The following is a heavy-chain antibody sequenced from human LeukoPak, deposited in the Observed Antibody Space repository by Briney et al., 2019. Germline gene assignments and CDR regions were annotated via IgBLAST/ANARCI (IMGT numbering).Heavy chain of an antibody. D-gene: IGHD2-2*01. V-gene: IGHV1-8*01. Sequence: ASVKVSCKASGYTFTSYDINRVRQATGQGLEWMGWMNPNSGNTGYAQKFQGRVTMTRNTSISTAYMELSSLRSEDTAVYYCARDCSSTSCDDDAFDIWGQGTMVTVSS. CDR3: ARDCSSTSCDDDAFDI. CDR1: GYTFTSYD. CDR2: MNPNSGNT. J-gene: IGHJ3*02.